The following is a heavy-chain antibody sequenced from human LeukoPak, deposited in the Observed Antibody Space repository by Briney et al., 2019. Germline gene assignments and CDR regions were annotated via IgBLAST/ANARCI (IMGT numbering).Heavy chain of an antibody. J-gene: IGHJ4*02. CDR3: ARGGSHGYYYVYFDY. CDR1: GYTFSGYF. CDR2: INPNSGGT. D-gene: IGHD3-22*01. Sequence: ASVKVSCKASGYTFSGYFIHWVRQAPRQGLEWMGWINPNSGGTNYAQKFQGRVTMTRDTSASTAYMELSSLRSEDMAVYYCARGGSHGYYYVYFDYWGQGTLVTVSS. V-gene: IGHV1-2*02.